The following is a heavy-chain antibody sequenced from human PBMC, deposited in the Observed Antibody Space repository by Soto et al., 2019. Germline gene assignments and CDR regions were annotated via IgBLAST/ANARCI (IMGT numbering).Heavy chain of an antibody. V-gene: IGHV5-51*01. Sequence: PGESLKISCKGSGYSFTSYWIGWVRQMPGKGLERMGIIYPGDSDTRYSPSFQGQVTISADKSISTAYLQWSSLKASDTAMYYCARTYYYGSGSLYFDYWGQGTLVTVSS. CDR1: GYSFTSYW. CDR2: IYPGDSDT. CDR3: ARTYYYGSGSLYFDY. J-gene: IGHJ4*02. D-gene: IGHD3-10*01.